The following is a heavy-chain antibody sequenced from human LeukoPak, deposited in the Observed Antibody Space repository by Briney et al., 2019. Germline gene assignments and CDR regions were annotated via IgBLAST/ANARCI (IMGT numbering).Heavy chain of an antibody. Sequence: GGSLRLSCAASGFTFSSYWMSWVRQAPGKGLEWVANIKQDGSDKYYVDSVKGRFTISRDNAKNSLYLQMNSLRAEDTAVYYCARDKQQQLKISGYYYYYYMDVWGKGTTVTVSS. CDR1: GFTFSSYW. D-gene: IGHD6-13*01. CDR3: ARDKQQQLKISGYYYYYYMDV. J-gene: IGHJ6*03. CDR2: IKQDGSDK. V-gene: IGHV3-7*01.